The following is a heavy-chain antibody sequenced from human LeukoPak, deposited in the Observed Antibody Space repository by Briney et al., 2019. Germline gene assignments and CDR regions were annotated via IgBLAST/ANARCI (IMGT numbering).Heavy chain of an antibody. Sequence: GESLKISCKGSGYSFTSYWIGWVRQMPGKSLEWMGIIYPGDSDTRYSPSFQGQVTISADKSISTAYLQWSSLKASDTAMYYCAGQKVLVVAATHAFDIWGQGTMVTVSS. CDR2: IYPGDSDT. J-gene: IGHJ3*02. D-gene: IGHD2-15*01. CDR3: AGQKVLVVAATHAFDI. V-gene: IGHV5-51*01. CDR1: GYSFTSYW.